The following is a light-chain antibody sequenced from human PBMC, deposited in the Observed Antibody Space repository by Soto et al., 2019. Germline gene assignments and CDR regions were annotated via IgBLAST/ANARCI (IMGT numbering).Light chain of an antibody. Sequence: QSVLTQPASVSGSPGQSITISCTGTSSDVGGYNYVSWYQQHPGKAPKLMIYDVSNRPSGVSNHFSGSKSGNTASLTISGLQAEDEADYYCSSYPSSSTPVFGGGTKVTVL. V-gene: IGLV2-14*01. J-gene: IGLJ2*01. CDR2: DVS. CDR3: SSYPSSSTPV. CDR1: SSDVGGYNY.